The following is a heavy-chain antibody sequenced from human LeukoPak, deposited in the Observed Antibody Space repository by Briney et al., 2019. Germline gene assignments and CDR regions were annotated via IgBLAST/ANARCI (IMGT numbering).Heavy chain of an antibody. CDR2: ISSSGSTI. J-gene: IGHJ4*02. D-gene: IGHD2-21*02. CDR3: ARAPHVGVVVTAFSY. Sequence: PGGSLRLSCAASGFTFSSYSMNWVRQAPGKGLEWVSSISSSGSTIYYADSVKGRFTISRDNAKNSLYLQMNSLRAEDTAVYYCARAPHVGVVVTAFSYGGQGTLVTVSS. CDR1: GFTFSSYS. V-gene: IGHV3-48*04.